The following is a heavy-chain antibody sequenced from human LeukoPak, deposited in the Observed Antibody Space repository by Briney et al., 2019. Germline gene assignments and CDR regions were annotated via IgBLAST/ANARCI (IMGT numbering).Heavy chain of an antibody. D-gene: IGHD3-10*01. CDR3: AREMVRTPNNYYYYMDV. J-gene: IGHJ6*03. CDR1: GFTFSSYW. V-gene: IGHV3-7*01. CDR2: IKQDGSEK. Sequence: PGGSLRLSCAASGFTFSSYWMTWVRQAPGKGLEWVANIKQDGSEKYYVDSVKGRFTISRDNAKSSLYLQMNSLRAEDTAVYYCAREMVRTPNNYYYYMDVWGKGTTVTISS.